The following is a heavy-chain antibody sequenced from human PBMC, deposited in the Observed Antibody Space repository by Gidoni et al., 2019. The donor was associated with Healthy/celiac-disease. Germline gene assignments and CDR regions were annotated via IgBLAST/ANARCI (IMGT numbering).Heavy chain of an antibody. CDR1: AFTFSSYA. D-gene: IGHD1-26*01. J-gene: IGHJ3*02. CDR3: AKDQWELGAFDI. V-gene: IGHV3-23*01. CDR2: ISGSGGST. Sequence: EVQLLESGGGLVQPGGSLRLTCAASAFTFSSYAMSWVRQAPGKGLEWVSAISGSGGSTYYADSVKGRFTISRDNSKNTLYLQMNSLRAEDTAVYYCAKDQWELGAFDIWGQGTMVTVSS.